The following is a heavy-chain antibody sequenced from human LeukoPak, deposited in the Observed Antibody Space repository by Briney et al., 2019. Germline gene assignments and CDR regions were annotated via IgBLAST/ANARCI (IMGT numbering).Heavy chain of an antibody. CDR3: ARDLMWEQQLVFDY. D-gene: IGHD6-13*01. CDR2: TYYRSKWYN. J-gene: IGHJ4*02. V-gene: IGHV6-1*01. Sequence: SQTLSLTCAISGDSVSSNSAAWNWIRRSPSRGLEWLGRTYYRSKWYNDYAVSVKSRITINPDTSKNQFSLQLNSVTPEDTAVYYCARDLMWEQQLVFDYWGQGTLVTVSS. CDR1: GDSVSSNSAA.